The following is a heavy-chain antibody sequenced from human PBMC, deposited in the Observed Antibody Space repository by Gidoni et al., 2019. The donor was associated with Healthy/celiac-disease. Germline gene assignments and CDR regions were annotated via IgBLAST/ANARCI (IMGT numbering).Heavy chain of an antibody. J-gene: IGHJ3*02. Sequence: EVQLLESGGGLVQPGGSLRLSCAASGFTFSSYAMRWVRQAPGKGLEGVSAISGSGGSTYYADSVKGRFTISRDNSKNTLYLQMNSLRAEDTAVYYCAKGMIVGATFVLGAFDIWGQGTMVTVSS. D-gene: IGHD1-26*01. CDR2: ISGSGGST. CDR3: AKGMIVGATFVLGAFDI. CDR1: GFTFSSYA. V-gene: IGHV3-23*01.